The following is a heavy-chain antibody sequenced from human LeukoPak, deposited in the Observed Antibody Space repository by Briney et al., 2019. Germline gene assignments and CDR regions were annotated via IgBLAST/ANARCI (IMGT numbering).Heavy chain of an antibody. CDR2: ISPSGDIT. CDR3: AKDDAWLRFGE. Sequence: GGSLRLSCAASGFNFDDYGMSWVRQAPGKGLEWVSGISPSGDITYYADSVKGRFTISRDNSKNTLYLEVISLTAEDTAVYYCAKDDAWLRFGEWSQGTLVTVSS. J-gene: IGHJ4*02. CDR1: GFNFDDYG. V-gene: IGHV3-23*01. D-gene: IGHD3-10*01.